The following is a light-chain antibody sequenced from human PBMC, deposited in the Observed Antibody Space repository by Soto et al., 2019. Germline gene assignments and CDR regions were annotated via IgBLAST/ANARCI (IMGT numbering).Light chain of an antibody. V-gene: IGKV3-15*01. CDR2: GAS. CDR1: QSVSNN. Sequence: AQAPATLSVYTKETATLSCRASQSVSNNVAWYQQKPGQAPRLLILGASTRATGIPARFSGSGSGTEFTLSISSLQSEDFAVYYCKQYKEWPPFPFGHGTRLEIK. J-gene: IGKJ5*01. CDR3: KQYKEWPPFP.